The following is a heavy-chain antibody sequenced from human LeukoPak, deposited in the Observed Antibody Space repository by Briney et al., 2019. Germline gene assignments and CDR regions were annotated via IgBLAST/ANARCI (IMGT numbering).Heavy chain of an antibody. CDR2: ISSSSSYI. D-gene: IGHD6-13*01. J-gene: IGHJ4*02. V-gene: IGHV3-21*01. Sequence: PGGSLRLSCAASGFTFSSYSMNWVRQAPGKGLEWVSSISSSSSYIYYADSVKGRFTISRDNAKNSLYLQMNSLRAEDTAVYYCARVAGIAAAELRYWGQGTLVTVSS. CDR1: GFTFSSYS. CDR3: ARVAGIAAAELRY.